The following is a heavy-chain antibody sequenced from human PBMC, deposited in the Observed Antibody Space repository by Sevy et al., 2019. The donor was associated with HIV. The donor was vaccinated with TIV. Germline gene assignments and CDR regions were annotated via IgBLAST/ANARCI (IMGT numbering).Heavy chain of an antibody. CDR2: LFHSGST. J-gene: IGHJ5*02. CDR3: ARVGVGTMVRGPTGWFDP. D-gene: IGHD3-10*01. V-gene: IGHV4-38-2*01. CDR1: GYSINRGYY. Sequence: SETLSLTCAVSGYSINRGYYWGWIQQPPGKGLEWIGCLFHSGSTNYNPSLNSRATVSVDTAKNQFSLKLSSVTAADTGVYYCARVGVGTMVRGPTGWFDPWGQGTLVTVSS.